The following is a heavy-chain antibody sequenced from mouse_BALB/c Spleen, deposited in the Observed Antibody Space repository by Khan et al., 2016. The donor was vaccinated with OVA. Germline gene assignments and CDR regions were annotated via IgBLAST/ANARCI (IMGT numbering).Heavy chain of an antibody. J-gene: IGHJ3*01. Sequence: EVQLQESGGDLVKPGGSLKLSCTASGFTFSTYGMSWVRQAPDKRLEWVATVSTGGSYTYYPDSVKGRFTISRDNAKNTLYLQMSGLRSEDTAMFYCKRLAYYYDREGFAYWGQGTLVTVSA. V-gene: IGHV5-6*01. D-gene: IGHD1-1*01. CDR1: GFTFSTYG. CDR3: KRLAYYYDREGFAY. CDR2: VSTGGSYT.